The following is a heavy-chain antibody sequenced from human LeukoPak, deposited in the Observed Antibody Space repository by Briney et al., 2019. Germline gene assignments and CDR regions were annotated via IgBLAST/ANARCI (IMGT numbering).Heavy chain of an antibody. J-gene: IGHJ6*02. D-gene: IGHD6-13*01. CDR3: ARGIAAGTGYYYYGMDV. CDR2: ISAYNGNT. CDR1: GYNFTSYG. Sequence: GASVKVSCKASGYNFTSYGISWVRQAPGQGLEWMGWISAYNGNTNYAQKLQGRVTMTTDTSTSTAYMELRSLRSDDTAVYYCARGIAAGTGYYYYGMDVWGQGTTVTVSS. V-gene: IGHV1-18*01.